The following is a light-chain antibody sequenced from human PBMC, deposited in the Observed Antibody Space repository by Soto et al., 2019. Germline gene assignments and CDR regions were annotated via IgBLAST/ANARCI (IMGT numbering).Light chain of an antibody. V-gene: IGKV3-20*01. CDR3: QQHGSSPIT. Sequence: EIVMTQSPATLSVSPGERATLSCRASQSVSSNLACYQHKPGHTPRLLVYGASSRATGIPDRFSGSGSGTDFTLTISRLEPEDFAVYYCQQHGSSPITFGQGTRLEIK. CDR1: QSVSSN. CDR2: GAS. J-gene: IGKJ5*01.